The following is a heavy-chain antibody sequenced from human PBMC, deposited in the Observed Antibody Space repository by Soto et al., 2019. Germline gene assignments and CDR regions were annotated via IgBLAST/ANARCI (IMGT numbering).Heavy chain of an antibody. CDR3: ARDLKHDLGIAFDY. Sequence: SQTLSLTCVISGDSVSSNGAAWNWIRQSPSRGLEWLGRTYYRSKWYNDYAVSVKSRITINPDTSKNQFSLQLNSVTPEDTAVYYCARDLKHDLGIAFDYWGQGTLVTVSS. V-gene: IGHV6-1*01. CDR1: GDSVSSNGAA. CDR2: TYYRSKWYN. D-gene: IGHD6-13*01. J-gene: IGHJ4*02.